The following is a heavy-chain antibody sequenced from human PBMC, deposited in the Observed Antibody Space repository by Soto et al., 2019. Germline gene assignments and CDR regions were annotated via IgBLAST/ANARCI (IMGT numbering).Heavy chain of an antibody. CDR1: GGSFSGYY. CDR3: ACPGHHSYGLPGLDY. D-gene: IGHD5-18*01. Sequence: SETLSLTCAVYGGSFSGYYWSWIRTPPWKGLEWIGEINHSGSTNYTPSLKSRVIISVDTSKNQFSLKLSSVTAADTALYYCACPGHHSYGLPGLDYWGEGTLVTVS. J-gene: IGHJ4*02. V-gene: IGHV4-34*01. CDR2: INHSGST.